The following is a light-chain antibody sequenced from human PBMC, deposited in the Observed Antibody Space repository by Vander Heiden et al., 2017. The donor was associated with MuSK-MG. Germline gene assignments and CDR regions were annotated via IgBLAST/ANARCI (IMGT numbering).Light chain of an antibody. J-gene: IGLJ1*01. CDR1: STDAGGYNY. Sequence: QSALTQTASGSVSPAQSIPISCTATSTDAGGYNYVSWYQQHTGKAPKSLHSDVNNRPSGVSVRFSCSKSGNTASLTISGLQAEDEADYYCSSYRNSSTPLYVFGTGTKGTVL. CDR3: SSYRNSSTPLYV. CDR2: DVN. V-gene: IGLV2-14*03.